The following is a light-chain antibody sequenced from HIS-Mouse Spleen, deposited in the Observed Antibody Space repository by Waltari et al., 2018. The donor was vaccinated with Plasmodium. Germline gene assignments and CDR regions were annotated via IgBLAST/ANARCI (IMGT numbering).Light chain of an antibody. CDR1: SSDVGGHPY. Sequence: QSALTQPPSASGSPGQSVTISCTGTSSDVGGHPYVSWYQQHPGKAPKLMIYEVSKRPSGVPDRFSGSKSGNTASLTVSGLQAEDEADYYCSSYAGSNNLVFGGGTKLTVL. CDR2: EVS. CDR3: SSYAGSNNLV. J-gene: IGLJ2*01. V-gene: IGLV2-8*01.